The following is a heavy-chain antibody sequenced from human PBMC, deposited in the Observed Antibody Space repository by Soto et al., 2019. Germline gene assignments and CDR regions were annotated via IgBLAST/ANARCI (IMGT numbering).Heavy chain of an antibody. CDR1: AVIFLSYG. Sequence: PGGMLRLSWAASAVIFLSYGRTRVRPAPRTGLEWVSSISGSTDDTFCADSVKGRFTISRDNSKNTLFLQMNSLGAEDTDVYYCAKEVCGVVAGSGLDTWGQGTQVTVSS. J-gene: IGHJ5*02. V-gene: IGHV3-23*01. CDR2: ISGSTDDT. D-gene: IGHD3-10*01. CDR3: AKEVCGVVAGSGLDT.